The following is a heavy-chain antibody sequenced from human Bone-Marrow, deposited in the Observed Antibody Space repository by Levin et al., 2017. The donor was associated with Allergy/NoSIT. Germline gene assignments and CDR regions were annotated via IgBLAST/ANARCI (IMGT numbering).Heavy chain of an antibody. D-gene: IGHD2-15*01. CDR2: ISNSGNT. CDR3: ARQTSLGFCSGDSCYSNGLDAVDI. J-gene: IGHJ3*02. V-gene: IGHV4-39*07. Sequence: SETLSLTCTVSGGSISRSGVYWAWIRQPPGKGLEYIARISNSGNTYFNPSLRNRVRISLDTSKDQFSLRLNSVTAADTAVYFCARQTSLGFCSGDSCYSNGLDAVDIWGQGTLVLVSS. CDR1: GGSISRSGVY.